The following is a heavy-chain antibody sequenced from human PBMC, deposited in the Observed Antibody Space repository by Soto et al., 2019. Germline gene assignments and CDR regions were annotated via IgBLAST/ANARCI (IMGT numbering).Heavy chain of an antibody. D-gene: IGHD4-17*01. CDR3: TTIDDYGDYPTKY. J-gene: IGHJ4*02. Sequence: PGGSLRLSCAASGFTFSNAWMSWVRQAPGKGLEWVGRIKSKTDGGTTDYAAPVKGRFTISRDDSKNTLYLQMNSLKTEDTAVYYCTTIDDYGDYPTKYWGQGTLVTVSS. CDR1: GFTFSNAW. CDR2: IKSKTDGGTT. V-gene: IGHV3-15*01.